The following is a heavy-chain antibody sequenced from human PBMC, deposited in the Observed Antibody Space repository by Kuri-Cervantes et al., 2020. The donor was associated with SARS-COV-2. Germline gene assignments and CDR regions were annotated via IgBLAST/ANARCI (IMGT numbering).Heavy chain of an antibody. CDR3: ASRSASLTELYYFDY. D-gene: IGHD1-20*01. CDR2: IYHSGST. J-gene: IGHJ4*02. CDR1: GYSISSGYY. Sequence: SQTLSLTCAVSGYSISSGYYWGWIRQPPGKGLEWIGSIYHSGSTYYNPSLKSRVTISVDTSKNQFSLKLSSVTAADTAVCYCASRSASLTELYYFDYWGQGTLVTVSS. V-gene: IGHV4-38-2*01.